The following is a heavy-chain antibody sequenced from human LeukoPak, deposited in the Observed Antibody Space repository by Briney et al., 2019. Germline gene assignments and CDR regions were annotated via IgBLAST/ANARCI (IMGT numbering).Heavy chain of an antibody. CDR1: GFTFTSYS. J-gene: IGHJ6*03. CDR2: ISNFGDII. Sequence: GGSLRLSCAASGFTFTSYSMNWVRQAPGKGLEWISHISNFGDIIHYADSVEGRFTISRDNDKNSIYLQMNSLRAEDTAVYYCAKDATPALGTVYMDVWGKGTTVTISS. D-gene: IGHD6-13*01. CDR3: AKDATPALGTVYMDV. V-gene: IGHV3-48*03.